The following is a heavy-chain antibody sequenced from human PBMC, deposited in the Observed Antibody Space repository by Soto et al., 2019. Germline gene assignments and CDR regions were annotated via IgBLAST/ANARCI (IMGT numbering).Heavy chain of an antibody. J-gene: IGHJ5*02. CDR2: IDPRDSYT. D-gene: IGHD2-2*01. Sequence: GESLKISCTGFGYTFTTFWISWVRQMPGRGLEWMGRIDPRDSYTNYSPSFQGHVTISGDKSISTVYLQWASLKASDTAMYYCARLYCSSSTCDSWFDPWGQGTLVTVSS. V-gene: IGHV5-10-1*01. CDR1: GYTFTTFW. CDR3: ARLYCSSSTCDSWFDP.